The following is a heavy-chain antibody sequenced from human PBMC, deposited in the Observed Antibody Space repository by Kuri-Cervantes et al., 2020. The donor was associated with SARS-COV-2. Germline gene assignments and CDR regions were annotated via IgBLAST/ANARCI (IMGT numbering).Heavy chain of an antibody. CDR3: ARPIVAAGFDY. CDR2: INHSGST. CDR1: GGSFSGYY. V-gene: IGHV4-34*01. D-gene: IGHD6-13*01. Sequence: SETLSLTCAVYGGSFSGYYWSWIRQSPGKGLEWIGEINHSGSTNYNPSLKSRVTISVDTSKNQFSLNLSSVTAADTAVYYCARPIVAAGFDYWGQGTLVTVSS. J-gene: IGHJ4*02.